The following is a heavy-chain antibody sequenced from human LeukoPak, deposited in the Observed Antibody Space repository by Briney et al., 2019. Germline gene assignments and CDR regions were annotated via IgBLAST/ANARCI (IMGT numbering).Heavy chain of an antibody. CDR3: ATDLPYCSSTSCYSSAFDI. J-gene: IGHJ3*02. CDR2: FDPEDGET. D-gene: IGHD2-2*01. Sequence: ASVKVSCKVSGYTLTELSMHWVRQAPGQGLEWMGGFDPEDGETIYAQKFQGRVTMTEDTSTDTAYMELSSLRSEDTAVYYCATDLPYCSSTSCYSSAFDIWGQGTMVTVSS. CDR1: GYTLTELS. V-gene: IGHV1-24*01.